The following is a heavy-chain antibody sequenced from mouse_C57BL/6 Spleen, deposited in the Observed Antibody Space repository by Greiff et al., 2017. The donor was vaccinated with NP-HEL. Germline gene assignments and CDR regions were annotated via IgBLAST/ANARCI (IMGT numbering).Heavy chain of an antibody. CDR2: IDPSDSYT. Sequence: QVQLQQPGAELVKPGASVKLSCKASGYTFTSYWMQWVKQRPGQGLEWIGEIDPSDSYTNYTQKFKGKATLTVDTSSSTAYMQLSSLTSEDSAVYYCARRGLRRGAYYFDYWGQGTTLTVSS. CDR3: ARRGLRRGAYYFDY. CDR1: GYTFTSYW. V-gene: IGHV1-50*01. J-gene: IGHJ2*01. D-gene: IGHD2-4*01.